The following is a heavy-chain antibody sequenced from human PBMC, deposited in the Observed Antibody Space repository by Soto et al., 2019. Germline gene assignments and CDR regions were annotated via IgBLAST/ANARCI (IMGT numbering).Heavy chain of an antibody. Sequence: SVKVSCKASGYTFTSYDINWVRQATGQGLEWMGWMNPNSGNTGYAQKFQGRVTMTRNTSISTAYMELSSLRSEDTAVYYCARGGVYDFWSGYYGMDVWGQGTTVTVSS. CDR1: GYTFTSYD. J-gene: IGHJ6*02. V-gene: IGHV1-8*01. CDR2: MNPNSGNT. D-gene: IGHD3-3*01. CDR3: ARGGVYDFWSGYYGMDV.